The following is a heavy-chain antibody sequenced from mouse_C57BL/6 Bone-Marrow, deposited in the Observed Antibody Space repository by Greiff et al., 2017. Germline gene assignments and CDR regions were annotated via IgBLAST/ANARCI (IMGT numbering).Heavy chain of an antibody. J-gene: IGHJ4*01. D-gene: IGHD4-1*01. Sequence: QVQLKESGAELVRPGASVTLSCKASGYTFTDYEMHWVKQTPVHGLEWIGAIDPETGGTAYNQKFKGKAILTADKSSSTAYMELRSLTSEDSAVYYCTSINWDSMDYWGQGTSVTVSS. CDR2: IDPETGGT. V-gene: IGHV1-15*01. CDR3: TSINWDSMDY. CDR1: GYTFTDYE.